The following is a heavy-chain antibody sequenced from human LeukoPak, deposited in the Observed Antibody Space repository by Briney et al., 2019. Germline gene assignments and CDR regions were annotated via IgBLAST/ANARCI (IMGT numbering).Heavy chain of an antibody. CDR3: ARESDYSNHVDY. CDR2: IYSSGST. CDR1: GDSISSGNYY. J-gene: IGHJ4*02. V-gene: IGHV4-61*02. D-gene: IGHD4-11*01. Sequence: SETLSLTCTVSGDSISSGNYYWSWIRQPAGKGLEWIGRIYSSGSTNYNPSLKSRVTMSIDTSKNQFSLKLTSVTAADTAVYYCARESDYSNHVDYWGQGTLVTVSS.